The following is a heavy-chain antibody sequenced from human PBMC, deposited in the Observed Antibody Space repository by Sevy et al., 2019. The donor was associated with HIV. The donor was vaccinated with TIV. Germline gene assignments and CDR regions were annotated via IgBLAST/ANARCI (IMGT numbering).Heavy chain of an antibody. Sequence: GGSLRLSCAASGLSVSRNYLSWVRQAPGKGLEWVSVIYAGGSTYYADPVEGRFTVSRDKAKNTLYRLMNSLRAEDTVVYYGAGQLGVGAFAIWGQGTMVTVSS. J-gene: IGHJ3*02. D-gene: IGHD7-27*01. CDR3: AGQLGVGAFAI. CDR2: IYAGGST. V-gene: IGHV3-53*01. CDR1: GLSVSRNY.